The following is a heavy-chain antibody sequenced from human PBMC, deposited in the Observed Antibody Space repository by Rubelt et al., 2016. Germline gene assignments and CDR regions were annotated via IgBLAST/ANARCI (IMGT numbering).Heavy chain of an antibody. J-gene: IGHJ4*02. Sequence: SRGGLVQPGGSLRVSCAASGFTFSRYAMNWVRQAPGKGLEWVAAISGSGGSTFYADSVKGRFTISRDNSKNTLYLQMNSLKNEDTAVYYCTTLASRGICDYWGQGILVTVSS. CDR2: ISGSGGST. CDR3: TTLASRGICDY. CDR1: GFTFSRYA. D-gene: IGHD6-6*01. V-gene: IGHV3-23*01.